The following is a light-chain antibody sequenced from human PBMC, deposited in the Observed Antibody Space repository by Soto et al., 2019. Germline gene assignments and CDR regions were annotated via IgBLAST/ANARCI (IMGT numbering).Light chain of an antibody. V-gene: IGLV2-8*01. CDR1: SSEVGGYNY. Sequence: QSVLTQPPSASGSPGQSVTISCTGTSSEVGGYNYVSWYQQHPGKAPKPMIYEVTKRPSGVPVRFSGSKSGNTASLTVSGLQAEDEADYYCCSYAGSNNLKVFGTGTKVTVL. CDR2: EVT. CDR3: CSYAGSNNLKV. J-gene: IGLJ1*01.